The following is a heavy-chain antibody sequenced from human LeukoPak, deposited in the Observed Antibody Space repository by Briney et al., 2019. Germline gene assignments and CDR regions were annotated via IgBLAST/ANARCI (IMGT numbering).Heavy chain of an antibody. V-gene: IGHV1-8*01. D-gene: IGHD6-13*01. J-gene: IGHJ4*02. Sequence: ASVKVSCKASGYTFTSSDINWVRQAPGPGPEWLGWVDPRSGNTGCAQKFQDRVTMTRDTSINTAYMELSSLDFEDTAVYYCARRYSSNWDFDYWGQGTLITVSS. CDR1: GYTFTSSD. CDR3: ARRYSSNWDFDY. CDR2: VDPRSGNT.